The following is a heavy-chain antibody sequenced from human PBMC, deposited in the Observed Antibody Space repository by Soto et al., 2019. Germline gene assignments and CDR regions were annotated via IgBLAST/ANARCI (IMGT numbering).Heavy chain of an antibody. CDR2: ISSSNSTI. CDR3: ARDRGWPYDSSGCYFYFDY. D-gene: IGHD3-22*01. CDR1: GFTFSSYS. J-gene: IGHJ4*02. Sequence: GGSLRLSCAASGFTFSSYSMNWVRQAPGKGLEWVSYISSSNSTIYYADSVKGRFTISRDNAKNSLYLQMNSLRDEDTAVYYCARDRGWPYDSSGCYFYFDYWGQGTQVTVSS. V-gene: IGHV3-48*02.